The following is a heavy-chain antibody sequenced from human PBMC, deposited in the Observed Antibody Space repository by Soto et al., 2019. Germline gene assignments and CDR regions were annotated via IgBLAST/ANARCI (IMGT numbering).Heavy chain of an antibody. J-gene: IGHJ4*02. CDR2: MSSIGGSI. CDR1: GITFGSYP. Sequence: GGSLRLSCAASGITFGSYPMSWVRRAPGKGLEWVSGMSSIGGSIYIADSVKGRFTISRDNSKNTLYLQMNSLRAEDTAVYYCARAWGGAAPDPLDYWGQGTLVTVSS. CDR3: ARAWGGAAPDPLDY. D-gene: IGHD1-26*01. V-gene: IGHV3-23*01.